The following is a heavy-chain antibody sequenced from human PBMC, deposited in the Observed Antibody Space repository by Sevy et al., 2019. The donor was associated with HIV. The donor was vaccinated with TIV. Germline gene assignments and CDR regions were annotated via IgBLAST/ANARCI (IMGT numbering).Heavy chain of an antibody. CDR3: AKDVGGDLAIFDY. CDR2: IRYGGSNE. D-gene: IGHD4-17*01. J-gene: IGHJ4*02. CDR1: GFTFSSYG. V-gene: IGHV3-30*02. Sequence: GGSLRLSCAASGFTFSSYGMHWVRQAPGKRLEWVTFIRYGGSNEYYADSVKGRFTISRDNSKNTLYLQMNSLRPEDTAVYYCAKDVGGDLAIFDYWGQGTLVTVSS.